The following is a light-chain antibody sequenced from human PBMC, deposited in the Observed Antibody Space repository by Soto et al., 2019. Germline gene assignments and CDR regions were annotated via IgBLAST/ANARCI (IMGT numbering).Light chain of an antibody. V-gene: IGKV1-39*01. CDR2: AAS. J-gene: IGKJ1*01. CDR3: QQSDTSSWT. CDR1: QSISTY. Sequence: DIQMTQSPSSLSASIGDRVTITCRASQSISTYLNWYQQKPGKAPKLLIYAASTVESGVPSRFSGSGSGTYFTLTISDLQPEDFASYYCQQSDTSSWTFXQGTKVDIK.